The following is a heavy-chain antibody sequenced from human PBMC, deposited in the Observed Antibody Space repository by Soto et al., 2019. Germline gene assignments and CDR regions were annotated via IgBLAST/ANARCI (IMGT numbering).Heavy chain of an antibody. CDR3: ARGGERRRNVAAAGKYGGDYYYMDV. D-gene: IGHD6-13*01. Sequence: GASVKVSCKASGGTFSSYAISWVRQAPGQGLEWMGGIIPIFGTANYAQKFQGRVTITADESTSTAYMELSSLRSEDTAVYYCARGGERRRNVAAAGKYGGDYYYMDVWGKGTTVTVSS. CDR2: IIPIFGTA. J-gene: IGHJ6*03. V-gene: IGHV1-69*13. CDR1: GGTFSSYA.